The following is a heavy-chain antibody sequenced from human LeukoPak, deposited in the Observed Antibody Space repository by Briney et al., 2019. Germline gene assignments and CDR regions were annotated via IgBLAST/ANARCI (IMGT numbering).Heavy chain of an antibody. Sequence: GGSLLLSCASSGFPFSSYAMSWVRQAPGKGLEWVSAISGSGGSTYYADSVKGRFTISRDNSKNTLYLQMNSLRAEDTAVYYCAKGPGSTYYDFWSGYSAWGQGTLGTVS. CDR3: AKGPGSTYYDFWSGYSA. CDR1: GFPFSSYA. CDR2: ISGSGGST. J-gene: IGHJ5*02. D-gene: IGHD3-3*01. V-gene: IGHV3-23*01.